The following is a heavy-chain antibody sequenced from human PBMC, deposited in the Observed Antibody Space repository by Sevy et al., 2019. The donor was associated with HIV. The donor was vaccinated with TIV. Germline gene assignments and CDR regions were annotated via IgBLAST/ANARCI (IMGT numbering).Heavy chain of an antibody. CDR1: GFTFSNYG. V-gene: IGHV3-30*18. CDR2: ILFDGSKT. J-gene: IGHJ4*02. CDR3: AKPPPLEMWELLN. Sequence: GSLRLSCAATGFTFSNYGMHWVRQAPGKGLEWVAVILFDGSKTYYADSVKGRFTISRDNSKNTLYLQMNSLRAEDTAVYYCAKPPPLEMWELLNWGLGTLVTVSS. D-gene: IGHD1-26*01.